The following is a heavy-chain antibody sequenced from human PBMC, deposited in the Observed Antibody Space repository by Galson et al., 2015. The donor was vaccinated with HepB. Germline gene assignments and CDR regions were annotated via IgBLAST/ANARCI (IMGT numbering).Heavy chain of an antibody. D-gene: IGHD1-26*01. J-gene: IGHJ4*02. V-gene: IGHV3-7*01. CDR1: GFTFTRYW. CDR2: IKEDGSET. CDR3: ARLKGADD. Sequence: SLRLSCAASGFTFTRYWMRWVRQAPGKGLEWVANIKEDGSETYYVDSVKGRFTISRDNAKNSVYLQMNSLRLEDTAVYYCARLKGADDWGQGTLVTVSS.